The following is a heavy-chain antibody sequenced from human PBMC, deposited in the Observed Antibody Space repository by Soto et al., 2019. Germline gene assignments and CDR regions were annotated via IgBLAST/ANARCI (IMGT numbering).Heavy chain of an antibody. Sequence: QVQLQESGPGLVKPSQTLSLTCTVSGGSISSGDYYWSWIRQPPGKDLEWIGYIYYSGSTYYNPSLKSRVTVSVDTSKNQFSLKLSSVTAADTAVYYCARTMVRGALNDYWGQGTLVTVSS. D-gene: IGHD3-10*01. J-gene: IGHJ4*02. CDR2: IYYSGST. CDR1: GGSISSGDYY. CDR3: ARTMVRGALNDY. V-gene: IGHV4-30-4*01.